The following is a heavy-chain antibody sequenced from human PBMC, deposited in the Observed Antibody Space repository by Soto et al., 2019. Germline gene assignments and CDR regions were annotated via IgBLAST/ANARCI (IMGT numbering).Heavy chain of an antibody. CDR2: ISAYTDTP. D-gene: IGHD2-2*01. J-gene: IGHJ5*02. CDR1: GYTLTNFG. CDR3: ARVIPGVEAWFDH. V-gene: IGHV1-18*01. Sequence: ASVKVSCKASGYTLTNFGVTWVRRAPGQGLEWMGWISAYTDTPNYAQKFQGRVTMTIDTSTSTAYMDLRSLTSDDTAVYYCARVIPGVEAWFDHWGQGTLVAVSS.